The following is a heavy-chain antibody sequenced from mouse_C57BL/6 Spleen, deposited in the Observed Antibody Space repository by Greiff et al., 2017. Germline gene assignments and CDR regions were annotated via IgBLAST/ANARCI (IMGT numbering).Heavy chain of an antibody. CDR3: ARSLITTVVATSYWYFDV. CDR1: GFTFTDYY. CDR2: IRNKANGYTT. J-gene: IGHJ1*03. Sequence: EVKLVESGGGLVQPGGSLSLSCAASGFTFTDYYMSWVRQPPGKALEWLGFIRNKANGYTTEYSASVKGRFTISRDNSQSSLYLQMNALRAEDSATYYCARSLITTVVATSYWYFDVWGTGTTVTVSS. D-gene: IGHD1-1*01. V-gene: IGHV7-3*01.